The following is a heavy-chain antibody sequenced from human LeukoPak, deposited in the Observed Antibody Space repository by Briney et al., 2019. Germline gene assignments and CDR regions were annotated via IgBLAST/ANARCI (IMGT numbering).Heavy chain of an antibody. V-gene: IGHV4-59*01. CDR3: AGTTVTTDY. CDR2: IYYSGST. Sequence: SETLSLTCTVSGGSISSYYWSWIRQPPRKGLEWIGYIYYSGSTNYNPSLKSRVTISVDTSKNQFSLKLSSVTAADTAVYYCAGTTVTTDYWGQGTLVTVSS. D-gene: IGHD4-11*01. J-gene: IGHJ4*02. CDR1: GGSISSYY.